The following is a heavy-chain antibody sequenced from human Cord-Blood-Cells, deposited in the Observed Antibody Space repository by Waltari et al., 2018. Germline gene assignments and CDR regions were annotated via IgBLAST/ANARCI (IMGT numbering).Heavy chain of an antibody. Sequence: QVQLVQSGAEVKKPGASVKVSCKASGYTFTGYYMHWVRQAPGQGLEWMGWINPNSGGTNYAQKFQGRVTMTRDTSISTSYMELSRLVSVDTAVYYCARDLADYCSGGSCYFDYYYGMDVWGQGTTVTVSS. CDR3: ARDLADYCSGGSCYFDYYYGMDV. V-gene: IGHV1-2*02. CDR1: GYTFTGYY. CDR2: INPNSGGT. D-gene: IGHD2-15*01. J-gene: IGHJ6*02.